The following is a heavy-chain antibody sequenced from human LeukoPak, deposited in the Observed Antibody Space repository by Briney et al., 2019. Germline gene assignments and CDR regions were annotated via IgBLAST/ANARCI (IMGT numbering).Heavy chain of an antibody. D-gene: IGHD6-6*01. V-gene: IGHV3-23*01. J-gene: IGHJ4*02. Sequence: GGSLRLSCTATGFTFSNFGMAWVRQAPGQGLERVSTISGSGDNMYQADSVKGRFTISRDNSRSTLYLQMNSLRVEDTAVYYCAKDAGPQQLVFFDSWGQGTLVTVSS. CDR2: ISGSGDNM. CDR3: AKDAGPQQLVFFDS. CDR1: GFTFSNFG.